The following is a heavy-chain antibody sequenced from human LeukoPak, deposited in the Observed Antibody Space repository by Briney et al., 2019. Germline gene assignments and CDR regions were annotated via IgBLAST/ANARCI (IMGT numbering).Heavy chain of an antibody. CDR3: ARLSQTPDYYSSGGYYYLGY. CDR1: RYTFSSYD. Sequence: EASVKVSCKASRYTFSSYDINWVREAAGQELEWMGWMNPNTGRTGFAQKFQGRLTMTRDTSISTAYMELSSLRSEDTAVYYCARLSQTPDYYSSGGYYYLGYWGQGTPVTVSS. V-gene: IGHV1-8*01. CDR2: MNPNTGRT. D-gene: IGHD3-22*01. J-gene: IGHJ4*02.